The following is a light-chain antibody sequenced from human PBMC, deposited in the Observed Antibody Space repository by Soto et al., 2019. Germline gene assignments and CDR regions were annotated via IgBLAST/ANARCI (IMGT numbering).Light chain of an antibody. CDR1: QSVSSY. V-gene: IGKV3-11*01. CDR3: QQRSYWSPVT. J-gene: IGKJ2*01. Sequence: EIVLTQSPATLSLSPGERATLSCRASQSVSSYLAWYQQKPGQAPRHLIYDAPNTSTGIPARFSGSGSRSDFNLAISSPEPDDFGVYYWQQRSYWSPVTVGQGTKLEIK. CDR2: DAP.